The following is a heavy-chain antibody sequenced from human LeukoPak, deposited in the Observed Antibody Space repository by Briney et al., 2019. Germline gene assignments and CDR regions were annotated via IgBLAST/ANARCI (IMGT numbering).Heavy chain of an antibody. CDR2: ISTSGNT. Sequence: SETLSLTCAVSGDSISSSYWSWIRQPAGKGLEWIGRISTSGNTNYNPSLKSRVTMSVDTSKNQFSLQLTSVTAADTAVYYYARDHRTDQLRKAYYYYYYMDVWGRGTTVTVSS. J-gene: IGHJ6*03. V-gene: IGHV4-4*07. CDR3: ARDHRTDQLRKAYYYYYYMDV. CDR1: GDSISSSY. D-gene: IGHD2-2*01.